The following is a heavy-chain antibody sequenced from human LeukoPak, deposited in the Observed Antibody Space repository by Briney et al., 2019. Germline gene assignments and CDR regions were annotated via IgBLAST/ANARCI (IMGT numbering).Heavy chain of an antibody. D-gene: IGHD6-13*01. Sequence: GGSLRLSCAASGFTFSSYGIHWVRQAPGKGLEWVAVIWYDGTNKYYADSVKGRFTISRDNSKNTLHLQMNSLRAADTAVYYCAKDRGSSGYPDFDYWGQGTLVTVSS. J-gene: IGHJ4*02. CDR1: GFTFSSYG. CDR2: IWYDGTNK. V-gene: IGHV3-33*06. CDR3: AKDRGSSGYPDFDY.